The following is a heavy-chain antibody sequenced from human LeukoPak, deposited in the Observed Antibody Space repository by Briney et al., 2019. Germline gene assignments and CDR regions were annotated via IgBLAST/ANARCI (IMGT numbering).Heavy chain of an antibody. J-gene: IGHJ4*02. Sequence: AGSLRLSCAASGFTFSSYGMHWVRPAPGKGLEWVAFIRYDGSNKYYADSVKGRFTISRDNSKNTLYLQMNSLRAEDTAVYYCAKDHRAYCGGDCVDFDYWGQGTLVTVSS. CDR1: GFTFSSYG. CDR3: AKDHRAYCGGDCVDFDY. V-gene: IGHV3-30*02. CDR2: IRYDGSNK. D-gene: IGHD2-21*02.